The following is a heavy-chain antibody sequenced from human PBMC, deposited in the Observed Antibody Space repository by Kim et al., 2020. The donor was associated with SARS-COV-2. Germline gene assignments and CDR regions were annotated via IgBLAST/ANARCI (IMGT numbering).Heavy chain of an antibody. CDR2: FDGTKE. CDR3: TNVDY. V-gene: IGHV3-33*03. Sequence: FDGTKEDYADSVKGRFNISRDKSKKTLFLQMNSLRAEDTAVYYCTNVDYWGQGTLVTVSS. J-gene: IGHJ4*02.